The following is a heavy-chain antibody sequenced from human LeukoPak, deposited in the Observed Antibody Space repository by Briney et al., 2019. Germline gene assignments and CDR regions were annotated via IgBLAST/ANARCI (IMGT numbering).Heavy chain of an antibody. CDR3: ARDPRMNYYDSSGTL. Sequence: PGGSLRLSCAASGFTFSSYNMNWVRQAPGKGLEWVSSISSSSSYIYYADSVKGRFTISRDDAKNLLYLQMNSLRAEDTAVYYCARDPRMNYYDSSGTLWGQGTLVTVSS. V-gene: IGHV3-21*01. CDR1: GFTFSSYN. J-gene: IGHJ4*02. D-gene: IGHD3-22*01. CDR2: ISSSSSYI.